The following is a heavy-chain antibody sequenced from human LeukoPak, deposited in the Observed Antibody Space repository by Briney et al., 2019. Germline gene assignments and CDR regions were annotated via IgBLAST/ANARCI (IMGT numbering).Heavy chain of an antibody. CDR2: INQSGST. J-gene: IGHJ6*03. V-gene: IGHV4-34*01. D-gene: IGHD2-2*01. Sequence: SETLSLTCAVYGGSFSGYYWSWIRQPPGKGLEWIGEINQSGSTNYNPSLKSRVTISVDTSKKQFSLKLSPVTAADTAVYYCAAGCSSTSCFWYYYTDVWGKGTTVTVSS. CDR3: AAGCSSTSCFWYYYTDV. CDR1: GGSFSGYY.